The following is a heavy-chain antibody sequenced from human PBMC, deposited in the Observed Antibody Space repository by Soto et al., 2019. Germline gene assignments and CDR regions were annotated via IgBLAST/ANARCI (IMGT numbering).Heavy chain of an antibody. J-gene: IGHJ2*01. CDR3: AKNWGNSDYFHWYFDF. D-gene: IGHD4-4*01. CDR2: ISSGSSYT. CDR1: GFTFSDYY. V-gene: IGHV3-11*05. Sequence: QVQLVESGGGLVKPGGSLRLSCAASGFTFSDYYMSWVRQAPGKGLEWVSYISSGSSYTNYADSVKGRFTISRDNAKNSLYLQMNSLRAEDTAVYYCAKNWGNSDYFHWYFDFWGRGTLVTVSS.